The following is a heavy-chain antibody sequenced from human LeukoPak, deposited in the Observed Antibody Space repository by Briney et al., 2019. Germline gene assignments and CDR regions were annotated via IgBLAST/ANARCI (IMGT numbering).Heavy chain of an antibody. CDR1: GFTVSSNY. V-gene: IGHV3-53*01. CDR3: ASQNTAMLAFDI. Sequence: GGSLRLSCAASGFTVSSNYMSWVRQAPGKGLEWVSVIYSGGSTYYADSVKGRLTISRDNSKNTLYLQMNSLRAEDTAVYYCASQNTAMLAFDIWGQGTMVTVSS. CDR2: IYSGGST. D-gene: IGHD5-18*01. J-gene: IGHJ3*02.